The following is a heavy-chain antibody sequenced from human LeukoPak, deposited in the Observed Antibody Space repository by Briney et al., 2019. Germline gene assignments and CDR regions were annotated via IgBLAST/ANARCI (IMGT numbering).Heavy chain of an antibody. J-gene: IGHJ4*02. CDR3: AKGPMVRGVIIGGELDY. CDR2: ISGSGGST. CDR1: GFTFSSYA. D-gene: IGHD3-10*01. V-gene: IGHV3-23*01. Sequence: GGSLGLSCAASGFTFSSYAMSWVRQAPGKGLEWVSAISGSGGSTYYADSVKGRFTISRDNSKNTLYLQMNSLRAEDTAVYYCAKGPMVRGVIIGGELDYWGQGTLVTVSS.